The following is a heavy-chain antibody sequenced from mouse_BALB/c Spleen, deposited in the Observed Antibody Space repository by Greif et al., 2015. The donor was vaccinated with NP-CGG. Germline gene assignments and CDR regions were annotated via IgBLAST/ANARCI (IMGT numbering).Heavy chain of an antibody. D-gene: IGHD2-1*01. CDR1: GFTFSSYY. Sequence: LQESGGGLVKLGGSLKLSCAASGFTFSSYYMSWVRQTPEKRLELVAAINSNGGSTYYPDTVKGRFTISRDNAKNTLYLQMSSLKSEDTALYYCVRQDGNYGFDYWGQGTTLTVSS. CDR2: INSNGGST. J-gene: IGHJ2*01. CDR3: VRQDGNYGFDY. V-gene: IGHV5-6-2*01.